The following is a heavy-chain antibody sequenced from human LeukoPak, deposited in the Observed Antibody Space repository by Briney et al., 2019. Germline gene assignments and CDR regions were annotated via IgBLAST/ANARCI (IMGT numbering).Heavy chain of an antibody. J-gene: IGHJ4*02. CDR1: GYTFTGDY. CDR2: INPNSGGT. Sequence: ASVKVSCKASGYTFTGDYMHWVRQAPGQGLEWMGWINPNSGGTNYAQKFQGRVTMTRDTSISTAYMELSRLRSDDTAVYYCARVPYYYDSNYFDYWGQGTLVTVSS. V-gene: IGHV1-2*02. CDR3: ARVPYYYDSNYFDY. D-gene: IGHD3-22*01.